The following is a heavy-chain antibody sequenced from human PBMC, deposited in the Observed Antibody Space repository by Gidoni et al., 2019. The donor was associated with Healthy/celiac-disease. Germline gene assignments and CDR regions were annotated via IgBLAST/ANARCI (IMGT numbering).Heavy chain of an antibody. V-gene: IGHV3-21*01. D-gene: IGHD6-19*01. CDR2: ISSSSSYI. Sequence: EVQLVESGGGLVKPGGSLRLSCAASGFTFSSYSMNWVRQAPGKGLEWVSSISSSSSYIYYADSVKGRFTISRDNAKNSLYLQMNSLRAEDTAVYYCARAPRASIAVAGGCFDYWGQGTLVTVSS. CDR1: GFTFSSYS. CDR3: ARAPRASIAVAGGCFDY. J-gene: IGHJ4*02.